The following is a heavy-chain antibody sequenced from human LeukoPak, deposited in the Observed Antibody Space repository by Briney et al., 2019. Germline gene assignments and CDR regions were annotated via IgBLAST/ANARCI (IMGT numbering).Heavy chain of an antibody. CDR1: GYTFTGYY. Sequence: ASVKVSCKASGYTFTGYYMHWVRQAPGQGLEWMGWINPNSGGTNYAQKFQGRVTMTRDTSISTAYMELSRLRSDDTAVYYFVRDLGSGYFDYWGQGTLVTVSS. CDR2: INPNSGGT. D-gene: IGHD1-1*01. CDR3: VRDLGSGYFDY. J-gene: IGHJ4*02. V-gene: IGHV1-2*02.